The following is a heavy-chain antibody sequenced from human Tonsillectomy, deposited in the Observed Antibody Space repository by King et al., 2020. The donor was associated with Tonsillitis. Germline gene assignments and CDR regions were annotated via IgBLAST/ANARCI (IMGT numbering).Heavy chain of an antibody. D-gene: IGHD3/OR15-3a*01. V-gene: IGHV1-18*01. J-gene: IGHJ2*01. CDR3: ARDEKTYYDFLSPSAYWYFDL. CDR1: GYTFTSYG. CDR2: ISANNGNT. Sequence: QLVQSGTEVKKPGASVKVSCKASGYTFTSYGISWVRQAPGQGLEWMGWISANNGNTNYAQKLQGRVTMTTDTSTSTAYMVLRSLRSDDTAVYYCARDEKTYYDFLSPSAYWYFDLWGRGTLVTVSS.